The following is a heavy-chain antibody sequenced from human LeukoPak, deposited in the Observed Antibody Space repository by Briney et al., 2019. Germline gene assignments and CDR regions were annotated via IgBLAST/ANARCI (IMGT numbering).Heavy chain of an antibody. CDR1: GGSFSGYY. CDR3: ARIVVVSAAQYNWFDP. Sequence: SETLSLTCAVYGGSFSGYYWSWIRQSPGKGLELIGEINHSGTTNYNPSLKSRVTISVDTSKNQLSLKLRSVTAADTAVYYCARIVVVSAAQYNWFDPWGQGTLVTVSS. V-gene: IGHV4-34*01. D-gene: IGHD2-2*01. CDR2: INHSGTT. J-gene: IGHJ5*02.